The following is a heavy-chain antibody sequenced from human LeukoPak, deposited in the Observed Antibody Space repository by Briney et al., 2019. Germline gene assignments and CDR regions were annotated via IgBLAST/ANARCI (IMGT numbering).Heavy chain of an antibody. CDR3: TRRAAAGTKYYFDY. D-gene: IGHD6-13*01. CDR1: GGSISSYY. V-gene: IGHV4-59*08. J-gene: IGHJ4*02. CDR2: IYYSGST. Sequence: SETLSLTCTVSGGSISSYYWSWFRQPPGKGLEWIGYIYYSGSTNYNPSLKSRVTISVDTSKNQFSLKLSSVTAADTAVYYCTRRAAAGTKYYFDYWGQGTLVTVSS.